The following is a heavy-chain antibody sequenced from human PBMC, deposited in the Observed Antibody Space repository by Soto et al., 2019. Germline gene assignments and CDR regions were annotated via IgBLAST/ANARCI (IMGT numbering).Heavy chain of an antibody. J-gene: IGHJ3*02. Sequence: SETLSLTCTVSGGSISSYYWSWIRQPPGKGLEWIGYIYYSGSTNYNPSLKSRVTISVDTSKNQFSLKLSSVTAADTAVYYCARHMAFIAVSGTGAFDIWGQGTMVTVSS. CDR2: IYYSGST. CDR3: ARHMAFIAVSGTGAFDI. D-gene: IGHD6-19*01. V-gene: IGHV4-59*01. CDR1: GGSISSYY.